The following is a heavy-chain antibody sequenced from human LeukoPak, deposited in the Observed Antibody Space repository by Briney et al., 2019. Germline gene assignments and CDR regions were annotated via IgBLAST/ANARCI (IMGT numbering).Heavy chain of an antibody. CDR3: ARVWCSGGSCYSSRGAFDI. Sequence: SETLSLTCTVSGASISSFYWSWIRQPPGKALECIGYIYNTGSTNYNPSLKSRVTVSLDTSKNLFSLKLKSVTAEDTAVYYCARVWCSGGSCYSSRGAFDIWGQGTMVTVSS. CDR2: IYNTGST. J-gene: IGHJ3*02. CDR1: GASISSFY. D-gene: IGHD2-15*01. V-gene: IGHV4-59*01.